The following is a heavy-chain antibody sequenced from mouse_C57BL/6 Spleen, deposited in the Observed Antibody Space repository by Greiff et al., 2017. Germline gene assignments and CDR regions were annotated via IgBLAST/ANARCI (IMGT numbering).Heavy chain of an antibody. D-gene: IGHD1-1*01. CDR3: ARATTVVEGYYAMDY. J-gene: IGHJ4*01. V-gene: IGHV1-82*01. CDR2: IYPGDGDT. Sequence: QVQLQQPGTELVKPGASVKISCKASGYAFSSSWMNWVKQRPGKGLEWIGRIYPGDGDTNYNGKFKGKATLTADKSSSTAYMQLSSLTSEDSAVYFCARATTVVEGYYAMDYWGQGTSVTVSS. CDR1: GYAFSSSW.